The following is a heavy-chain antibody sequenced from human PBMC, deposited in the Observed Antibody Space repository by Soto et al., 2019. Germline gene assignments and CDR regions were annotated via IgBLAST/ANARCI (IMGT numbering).Heavy chain of an antibody. CDR2: ISYDGSNK. CDR3: AKDRAPQSGYESVYYYGMDV. D-gene: IGHD5-12*01. J-gene: IGHJ6*02. CDR1: GFTFSSYG. Sequence: QVQLVESGGGVVQPGRSLRLSCAASGFTFSSYGMHWVRQAPGNGLEWVAVISYDGSNKYYADSVKGRFTISRDNSKNTLYLQMNSLRAEDTAVYYCAKDRAPQSGYESVYYYGMDVWGQGTTVTVSS. V-gene: IGHV3-30*18.